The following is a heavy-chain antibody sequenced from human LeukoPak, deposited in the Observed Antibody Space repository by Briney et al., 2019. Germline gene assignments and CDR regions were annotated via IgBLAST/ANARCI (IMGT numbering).Heavy chain of an antibody. J-gene: IGHJ5*02. CDR2: MNPNSGNT. CDR3: ARAYYGSGSYYNVIFQAVRADLNWFDP. Sequence: GASVKVSCKASGYTFTSYDINWVRQATGQGLEWMGWMNPNSGNTGYAQKFQGRVTITRNTSISTAYMELSSLRSEDTAVYYCARAYYGSGSYYNVIFQAVRADLNWFDPWGQGTLVTVSS. V-gene: IGHV1-8*03. D-gene: IGHD3-10*01. CDR1: GYTFTSYD.